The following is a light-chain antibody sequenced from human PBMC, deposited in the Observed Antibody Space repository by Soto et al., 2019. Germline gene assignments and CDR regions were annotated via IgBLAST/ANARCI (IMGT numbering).Light chain of an antibody. J-gene: IGLJ1*01. CDR1: RSDIGDSNF. Sequence: QSVLTQPASVSGSPGQSVTISCTGPRSDIGDSNFISWYQHSPGKAPRLLIYEVNNRPSGVSKRFSGSKAGNTASLTISGLLDDDEADHFCASFRSGTILVFGSGTKVTVL. V-gene: IGLV2-14*01. CDR3: ASFRSGTILV. CDR2: EVN.